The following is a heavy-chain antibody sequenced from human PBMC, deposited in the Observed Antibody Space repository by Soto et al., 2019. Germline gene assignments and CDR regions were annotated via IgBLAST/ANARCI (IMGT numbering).Heavy chain of an antibody. Sequence: QVQLVQSGAEVKKPGASVKVSCKASGYTFTSYGISWVRQAPGQGLEWMGWISAYNGNTNYAQKFQGRVTMTTDTSTGRAYMEQRSLRSDDTAVYYCARECSSSCHDYWGQGTLVTVSS. CDR1: GYTFTSYG. V-gene: IGHV1-18*01. CDR3: ARECSSSCHDY. CDR2: ISAYNGNT. J-gene: IGHJ4*02. D-gene: IGHD6-13*01.